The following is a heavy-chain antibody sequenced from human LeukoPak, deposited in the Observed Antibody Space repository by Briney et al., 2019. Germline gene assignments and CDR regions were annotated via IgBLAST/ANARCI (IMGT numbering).Heavy chain of an antibody. CDR2: ISWNSGSI. Sequence: GGSLRLSCAASGFTFDDYAMHWVRQAPGKGLEWVSGISWNSGSIGYADSVKGRFTISRDNAKNSLYLQMNSLRAEDTALYYCAKVVTMVRGVTMPAYYYGMDVWGQGTTVTVSS. D-gene: IGHD3-10*01. V-gene: IGHV3-9*01. J-gene: IGHJ6*02. CDR1: GFTFDDYA. CDR3: AKVVTMVRGVTMPAYYYGMDV.